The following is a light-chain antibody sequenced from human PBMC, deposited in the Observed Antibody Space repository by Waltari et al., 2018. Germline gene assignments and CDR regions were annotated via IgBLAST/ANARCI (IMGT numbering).Light chain of an antibody. CDR1: SRDVGDYAW. J-gene: IGLJ1*01. CDR3: TSYTSRHSLV. V-gene: IGLV2-14*03. CDR2: DVS. Sequence: QSALTQPASVSGSPGQSITISCTGTSRDVGDYAWVSWYQQHPGKAPKVVIFDVSYRPSGVSNRCSGSKSGNTASLTISGLQAEDEADYYCTSYTSRHSLVFGTGTKVTVL.